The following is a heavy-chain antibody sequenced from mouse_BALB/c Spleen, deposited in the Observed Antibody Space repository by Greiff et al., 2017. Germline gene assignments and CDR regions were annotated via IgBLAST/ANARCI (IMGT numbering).Heavy chain of an antibody. Sequence: QVQLKQSGAELVRPGVSVKISCKGSGYTFTDYAMHWVKQSHAKSLEWIGVISTYYGDASYNQKFKGKATMTVDKSSSTAYMELARLTSEDSAIYYCAREDAQVAMDYWGQGTSVTVSS. CDR3: AREDAQVAMDY. CDR2: ISTYYGDA. J-gene: IGHJ4*01. CDR1: GYTFTDYA. V-gene: IGHV1S137*01.